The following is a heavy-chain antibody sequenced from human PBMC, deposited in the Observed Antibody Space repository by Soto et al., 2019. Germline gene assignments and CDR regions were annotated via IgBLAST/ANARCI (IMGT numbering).Heavy chain of an antibody. CDR3: ARGPPNWGFVS. Sequence: QVQLVQSGAEVKKPGASVKVSCKPSGYTFTSYDINWVRQAPGQGLEWMGWMSPNSGNTGYAQKFQGRVTMTRSTSISTAYMELSSLRSEDTAVYYCARGPPNWGFVSWGQGTLVIVSS. J-gene: IGHJ5*01. V-gene: IGHV1-8*01. CDR2: MSPNSGNT. D-gene: IGHD7-27*01. CDR1: GYTFTSYD.